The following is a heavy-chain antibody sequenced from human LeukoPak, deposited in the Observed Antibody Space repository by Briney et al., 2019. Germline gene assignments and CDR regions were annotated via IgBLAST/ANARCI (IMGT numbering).Heavy chain of an antibody. V-gene: IGHV1-46*01. CDR1: GYNFTSYY. CDR2: INPSGGST. J-gene: IGHJ5*02. Sequence: ASVNVSCKASGYNFTSYYMHWVRQAPGQGLEWMGIINPSGGSTSYAQKFQGRVTMTRDTSTSTVYMELSRLRSDDTAVYYCARAGYCSSTSCYPRIWFDPWGQGTLVTVSS. CDR3: ARAGYCSSTSCYPRIWFDP. D-gene: IGHD2-2*01.